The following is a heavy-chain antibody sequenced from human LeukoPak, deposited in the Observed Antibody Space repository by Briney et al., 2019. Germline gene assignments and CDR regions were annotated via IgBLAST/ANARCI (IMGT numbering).Heavy chain of an antibody. D-gene: IGHD1-26*01. CDR3: ARHGRGSFNFDY. V-gene: IGHV4-34*01. Sequence: PSETLSLTCAVYGGSFSGYYWSWIRQPPGKGLEWIGGIYYSGSTYYNPSLKSRVTISVDTSKNQFSLKLSSVTAADTAVYYCARHGRGSFNFDYWGQGTLVTVSS. CDR1: GGSFSGYY. J-gene: IGHJ4*02. CDR2: IYYSGST.